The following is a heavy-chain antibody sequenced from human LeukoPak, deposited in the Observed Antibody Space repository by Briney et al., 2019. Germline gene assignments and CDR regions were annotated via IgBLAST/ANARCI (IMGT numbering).Heavy chain of an antibody. Sequence: SETLSLTCAVYGGTFSGYYWSWIRQPPGKGLEWIGEINHSGSTNYNPSLKSRVTISVDTSKNQFSLKLSSVTAADTAVYYCARGPYYDILTGYYYGMDVWGQGTTVTVSS. CDR2: INHSGST. CDR1: GGTFSGYY. CDR3: ARGPYYDILTGYYYGMDV. V-gene: IGHV4-34*01. D-gene: IGHD3-9*01. J-gene: IGHJ6*02.